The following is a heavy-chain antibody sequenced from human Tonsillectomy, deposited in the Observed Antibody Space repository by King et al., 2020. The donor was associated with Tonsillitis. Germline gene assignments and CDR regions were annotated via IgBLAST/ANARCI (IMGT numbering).Heavy chain of an antibody. J-gene: IGHJ2*01. CDR2: INPSGTGT. CDR3: AREGGSFRHFDL. V-gene: IGHV1-46*01. Sequence: QLVGSGAEVKEPGASLKVSCKASGYSFTNYYMHWVRQAPGQRLEWMGLINPSGTGTGYAQNFQGRITMTRDMSTGTDYMELSSLRSDDTAVYYCAREGGSFRHFDLWGRGTLVTVSS. CDR1: GYSFTNYY. D-gene: IGHD2/OR15-2a*01.